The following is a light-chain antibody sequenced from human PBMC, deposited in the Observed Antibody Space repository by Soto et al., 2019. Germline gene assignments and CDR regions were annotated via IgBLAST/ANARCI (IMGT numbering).Light chain of an antibody. J-gene: IGKJ1*01. V-gene: IGKV1-5*01. Sequence: DIQMTQSPSTLSASVGDRVTITCRASQSISSWVAWYQQKPGKAPKLLIYDASSLESGVPSRFSGSGSGTEFTLTISSLQHDDFATYYCQQDNSYSPTFGQGTKVEIK. CDR3: QQDNSYSPT. CDR2: DAS. CDR1: QSISSW.